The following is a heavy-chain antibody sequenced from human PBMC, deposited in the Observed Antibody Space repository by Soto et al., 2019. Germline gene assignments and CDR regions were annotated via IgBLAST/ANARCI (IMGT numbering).Heavy chain of an antibody. V-gene: IGHV3-73*02. D-gene: IGHD6-19*01. Sequence: EVQLVESGGGLVQPGGSLKLSCAASGFTFSGSAMHWVRQASGKGLEWVGRIRSKANSYATAYAASVKGRFTISRDDSKKTGYLQMNSRKTEDTAVYYCTIRRVRSSGWYYFDYWGQGTLVTVSS. CDR2: IRSKANSYAT. J-gene: IGHJ4*02. CDR3: TIRRVRSSGWYYFDY. CDR1: GFTFSGSA.